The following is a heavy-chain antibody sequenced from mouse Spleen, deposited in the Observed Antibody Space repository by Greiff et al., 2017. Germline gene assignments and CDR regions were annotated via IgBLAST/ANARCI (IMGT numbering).Heavy chain of an antibody. CDR1: GFTFSDYY. CDR2: INYDGSST. Sequence: EVKLMESEGGLVQPGSSMKLSCTASGFTFSDYYMAWVRQVPEKGLEWVANINYDGSSTYYLDSLKSRFIISRDNAKNILYLQMSSLKSEDTATYYCAREAYYRYDNAMDYWGQGTSVTVSS. V-gene: IGHV5-16*01. J-gene: IGHJ4*01. CDR3: AREAYYRYDNAMDY. D-gene: IGHD2-14*01.